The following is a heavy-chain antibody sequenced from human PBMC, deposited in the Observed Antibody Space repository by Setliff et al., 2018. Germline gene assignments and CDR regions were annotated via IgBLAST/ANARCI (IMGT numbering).Heavy chain of an antibody. D-gene: IGHD3-3*01. V-gene: IGHV4-38-2*01. Sequence: SETLSLTCAVSSYSISTNYYWGWIRQPPGKGLEWIGSIYHSGSTYYNPSLKSRVTISVDTSKNQFSLKLTSVTAADTAVYYCARVGAVYYDFDSWGQGTLVTVSS. J-gene: IGHJ4*02. CDR2: IYHSGST. CDR1: SYSISTNYY. CDR3: ARVGAVYYDFDS.